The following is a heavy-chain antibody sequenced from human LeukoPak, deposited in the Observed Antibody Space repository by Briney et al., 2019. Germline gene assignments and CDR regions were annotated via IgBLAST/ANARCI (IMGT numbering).Heavy chain of an antibody. J-gene: IGHJ4*02. CDR2: INHSGST. V-gene: IGHV4-34*01. D-gene: IGHD6-13*01. CDR1: GGSFSGYY. CDR3: ARHSGPYSSSWFDY. Sequence: SETLSLTCAVYGGSFSGYYWSWIRQPPGKGLEWIGEINHSGSTNYNPSLKSRVTISVDTSKNQFSLKLSSVTAADTAVYYRARHSGPYSSSWFDYWGQGTLVTVSS.